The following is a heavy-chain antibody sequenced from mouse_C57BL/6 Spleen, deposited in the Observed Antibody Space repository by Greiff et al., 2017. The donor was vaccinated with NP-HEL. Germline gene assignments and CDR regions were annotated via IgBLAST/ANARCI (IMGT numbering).Heavy chain of an antibody. CDR3: AREVSITTVVGDYFDY. CDR2: IYPGSGNT. V-gene: IGHV1-66*01. CDR1: GYSFTSYY. D-gene: IGHD1-1*01. J-gene: IGHJ2*01. Sequence: VQLQQSGPELVKPGASVKISCKASGYSFTSYYIHWVKQRPGQGLEWIGWIYPGSGNTKYNEKFKGKATLTADTSSSTAYMQLSSLTSEDSAVYYCAREVSITTVVGDYFDYWGQGTTLTVSS.